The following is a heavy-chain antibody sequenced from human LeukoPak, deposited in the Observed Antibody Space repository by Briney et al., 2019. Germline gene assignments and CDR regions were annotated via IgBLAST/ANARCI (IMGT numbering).Heavy chain of an antibody. CDR2: IYYSGST. CDR1: GGSISNYY. Sequence: PSETLSLTCTVSGGSISNYYWNWIRQSPGKGLEWTGYIYYSGSTSYNPSLKSRVTISVDTSKNQFTLNLSSVTAADTAVYHCARLRSGYNVFDSWGQGTLVTVSS. CDR3: ARLRSGYNVFDS. D-gene: IGHD5-24*01. V-gene: IGHV4-59*01. J-gene: IGHJ4*02.